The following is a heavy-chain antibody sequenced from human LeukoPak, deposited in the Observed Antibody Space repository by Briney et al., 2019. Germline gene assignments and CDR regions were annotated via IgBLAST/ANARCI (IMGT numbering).Heavy chain of an antibody. V-gene: IGHV3-23*01. CDR2: ISGSGAST. Sequence: TGGSLRLSCAASGFTFSSFAMTWVRQAPGKGLEWVSAISGSGASTYYADSVKGRFIISRDNSKNTLYLQMNSLRAEDTAVYYCAKGRGSPYYFEYWGQGTLVTVSS. J-gene: IGHJ4*02. CDR3: AKGRGSPYYFEY. D-gene: IGHD1-26*01. CDR1: GFTFSSFA.